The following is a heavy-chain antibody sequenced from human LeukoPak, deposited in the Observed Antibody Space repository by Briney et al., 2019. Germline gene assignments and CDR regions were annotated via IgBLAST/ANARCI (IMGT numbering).Heavy chain of an antibody. CDR1: GFTFDHYT. CDR2: ISWDGGIT. Sequence: GGSLRLSCAASGFTFDHYTIHWVRQAPGKGLEWVSLISWDGGITYYTDSVKGRFTISRDNNKNSVYLQMNRLRTEDTALYYCAKDSNTGGYSFDYWGQGTLVTVSS. J-gene: IGHJ4*02. D-gene: IGHD5-12*01. V-gene: IGHV3-43*01. CDR3: AKDSNTGGYSFDY.